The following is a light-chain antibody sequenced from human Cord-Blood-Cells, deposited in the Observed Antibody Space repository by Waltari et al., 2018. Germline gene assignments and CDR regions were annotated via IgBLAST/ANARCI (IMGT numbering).Light chain of an antibody. V-gene: IGKV1-33*01. Sequence: EIQMTQSPSSLSASVGDRVTITCQASQDISNYLNWYQQKPGKAPKLLIYDASNLETGVRSRFSGSGSGTDFTFTISSLQPEDIATYYCQQYDNLPFTFGPGTKVDIK. J-gene: IGKJ3*01. CDR2: DAS. CDR3: QQYDNLPFT. CDR1: QDISNY.